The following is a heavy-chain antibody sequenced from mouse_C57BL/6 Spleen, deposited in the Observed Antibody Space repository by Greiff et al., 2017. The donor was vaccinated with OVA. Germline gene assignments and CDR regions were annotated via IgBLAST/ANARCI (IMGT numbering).Heavy chain of an antibody. V-gene: IGHV3-1*01. D-gene: IGHD1-1*01. CDR2: ISYSGST. J-gene: IGHJ2*01. CDR3: ARGIHYGSSYDYFDD. Sequence: EVHLVESGPGMVKPSQSLSLTCTVTGYSITSGYDWHWIRHFPGNKLEWMGYISYSGSTNYNPSLTSRISITHDTSKNHFFLKLNSVTTEDTATYYCARGIHYGSSYDYFDDWGQGTTLTVSS. CDR1: GYSITSGYD.